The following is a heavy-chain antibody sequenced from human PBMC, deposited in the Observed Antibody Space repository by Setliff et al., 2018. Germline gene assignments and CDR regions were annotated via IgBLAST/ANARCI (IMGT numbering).Heavy chain of an antibody. CDR3: ARDLNIDDCGGDCHLPFSYSYLDV. CDR1: GFTFSSYS. V-gene: IGHV3-21*01. D-gene: IGHD2-21*02. Sequence: GGSLRLSCAASGFTFSSYSMNWVRQAPGRGLEWVSSISSSSSYIFYAESLKGRLTISRDNAKNSLYLQIDSLRDDDTAVYYCARDLNIDDCGGDCHLPFSYSYLDVWGSGTTVTVSS. J-gene: IGHJ6*03. CDR2: ISSSSSYI.